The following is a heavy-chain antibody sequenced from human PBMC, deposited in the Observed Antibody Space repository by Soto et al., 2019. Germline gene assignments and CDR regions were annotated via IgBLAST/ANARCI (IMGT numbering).Heavy chain of an antibody. CDR1: GYTFTSYA. CDR2: INAGNGNT. V-gene: IGHV1-3*01. J-gene: IGHJ5*02. D-gene: IGHD2-15*01. CDR3: ARDFGYCSGGSCYWFDP. Sequence: GASVKVSCKASGYTFTSYAMHWVRQAPGQRLEWMGWINAGNGNTKYSQKFQGRVTITRDTSASTAYMELSSLRSEDTAVYYCARDFGYCSGGSCYWFDPWGQGTLVTVSS.